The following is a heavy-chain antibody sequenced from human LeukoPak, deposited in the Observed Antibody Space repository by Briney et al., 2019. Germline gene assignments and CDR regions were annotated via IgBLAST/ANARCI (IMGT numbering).Heavy chain of an antibody. D-gene: IGHD3-22*01. CDR3: AKDSSLGYYDTSSYPDY. Sequence: GGSLRLSCAASGFTFSSYWMSWVRHAPGKGLEWVANIKQDGSEKYYVDSVKGRFTISRDNAKNSLYLQMNSLRAEDTAVYYCAKDSSLGYYDTSSYPDYWGQGTLVTVSS. V-gene: IGHV3-7*01. J-gene: IGHJ4*02. CDR2: IKQDGSEK. CDR1: GFTFSSYW.